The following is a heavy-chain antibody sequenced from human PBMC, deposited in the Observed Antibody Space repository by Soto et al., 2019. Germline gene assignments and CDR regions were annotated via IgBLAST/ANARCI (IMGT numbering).Heavy chain of an antibody. CDR1: GGTFSSYA. J-gene: IGHJ6*02. CDR2: IIPIFGTA. CDR3: AKGSITIFGVVTNYYYYGMDV. V-gene: IGHV1-69*01. Sequence: QVQLVQSGAEVKKPGSSVKVSCKASGGTFSSYAISWVRQAPGQGLEWMGGIIPIFGTANYAQKFQGRVTITADESTSTAYMELSSLRSEDTAVYCCAKGSITIFGVVTNYYYYGMDVWGQGTTVTVSS. D-gene: IGHD3-3*01.